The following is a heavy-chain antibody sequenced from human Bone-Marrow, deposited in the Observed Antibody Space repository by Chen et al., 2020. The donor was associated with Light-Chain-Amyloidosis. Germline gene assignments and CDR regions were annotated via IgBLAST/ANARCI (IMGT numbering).Heavy chain of an antibody. Sequence: QVQLVQSGAEVRRPGALVKVSCKASGYTFTSDYRHRVRQAPGQGLEWMGIINPSGGSTSYAQKFQGRVTMTRDTSTSTVNMELSSLRSEDTAVYYCARGFGGSTVTTAGFGAFDIWGQGTMVTVSS. V-gene: IGHV1-46*01. CDR3: ARGFGGSTVTTAGFGAFDI. J-gene: IGHJ3*02. D-gene: IGHD4-17*01. CDR2: INPSGGST. CDR1: GYTFTSDY.